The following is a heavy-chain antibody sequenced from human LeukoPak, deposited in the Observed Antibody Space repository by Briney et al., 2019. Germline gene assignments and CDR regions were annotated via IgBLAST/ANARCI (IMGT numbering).Heavy chain of an antibody. CDR2: ISAYNGNT. Sequence: GASVKVSCKASGYTFTSYGNSWVRQAPGQGLEWMGWISAYNGNTNYARKLQGRVTMTTDTSTSTAYMELRSLRSDDTAVYYCARELGYGSGRLAYKDPSNYYYYYGMDVWGQGTTVTVSS. J-gene: IGHJ6*02. V-gene: IGHV1-18*01. CDR3: ARELGYGSGRLAYKDPSNYYYYYGMDV. CDR1: GYTFTSYG. D-gene: IGHD3-10*01.